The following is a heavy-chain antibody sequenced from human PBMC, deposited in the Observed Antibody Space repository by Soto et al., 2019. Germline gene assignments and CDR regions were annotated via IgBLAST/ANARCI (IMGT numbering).Heavy chain of an antibody. V-gene: IGHV3-30-3*01. CDR1: GFTFSSYA. CDR2: ISYDGSNK. CDR3: AKVKGAYYGDYYYYGMDV. J-gene: IGHJ6*02. D-gene: IGHD1-26*01. Sequence: PGGSLRLSCAASGFTFSSYAMHWVRQAPGKGLEWVAVISYDGSNKYYADSVKGRFTISRDNSKNTLYLQMNSLRAEDTAVYYCAKVKGAYYGDYYYYGMDVWGQGTTVTVSS.